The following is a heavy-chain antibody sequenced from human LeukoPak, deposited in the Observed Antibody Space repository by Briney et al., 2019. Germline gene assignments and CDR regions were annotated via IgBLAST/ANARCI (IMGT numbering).Heavy chain of an antibody. J-gene: IGHJ4*02. D-gene: IGHD3-16*02. CDR2: INPNSGGT. V-gene: IGHV1-2*02. CDR1: GYTFTGYY. CDR3: ASGEHDYVWGSYRYTGFDY. Sequence: ASVKVSCKASGYTFTGYYMHWVRQAPGQGLEWMGWINPNSGGTNYAQKFQGRVTMTRDTSISTAYMELSRLRSDDTAVYYCASGEHDYVWGSYRYTGFDYWGQGTLVTVSS.